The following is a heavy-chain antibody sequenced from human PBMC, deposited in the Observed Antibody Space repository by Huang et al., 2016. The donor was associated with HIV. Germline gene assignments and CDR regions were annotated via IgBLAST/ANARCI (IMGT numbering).Heavy chain of an antibody. Sequence: EVHLVESGGGLVKPGGSLILSCAASGFTFRNAWMSWVRQGPVRVLGGLGRSKIKIDGGTTAYAAPGKGRFTISREDSKDTLYLKMNNLKTEDTAVYYCTTIGADSSGFVHWIFPAGWIDYFDYWGQGTLVTVSS. CDR2: SKIKIDGGTT. J-gene: IGHJ4*02. CDR1: GFTFRNAW. CDR3: TTIGADSSGFVHWIFPAGWIDYFDY. V-gene: IGHV3-15*01. D-gene: IGHD3-22*01.